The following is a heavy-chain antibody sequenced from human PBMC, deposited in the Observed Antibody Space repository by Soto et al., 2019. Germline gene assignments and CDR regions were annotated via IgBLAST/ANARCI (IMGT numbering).Heavy chain of an antibody. Sequence: PSETLSLTCAVSGGSISGYIWSWIRQTPGKGLEWIGYINYSGSANYNPSLKSRVTISVDTSKNQFSLKLSSVTAADTAVYYCARDQDSSSDAFDIWGQGTMVTVS. V-gene: IGHV4-59*01. CDR3: ARDQDSSSDAFDI. CDR2: INYSGSA. J-gene: IGHJ3*02. CDR1: GGSISGYI. D-gene: IGHD6-6*01.